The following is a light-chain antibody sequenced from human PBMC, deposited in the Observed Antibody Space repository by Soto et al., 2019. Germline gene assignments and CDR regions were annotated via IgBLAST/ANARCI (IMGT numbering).Light chain of an antibody. V-gene: IGKV3-15*01. Sequence: EIVLTQSPATLSVSPGERAILSCRASQSVRSNLAWYQQKPGQAPRLLIYGASTGATDIPARFSGSGSETEFTLTINSLQSVDFAVYYCHHYSDWPLTFGGGTKV. CDR1: QSVRSN. CDR2: GAS. J-gene: IGKJ4*01. CDR3: HHYSDWPLT.